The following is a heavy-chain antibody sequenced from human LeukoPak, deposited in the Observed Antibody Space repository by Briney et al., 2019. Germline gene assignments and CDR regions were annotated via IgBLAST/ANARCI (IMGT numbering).Heavy chain of an antibody. Sequence: ASVQVSCKCSGYTFTTYAIHWMRQVAAQRLEWMGWIKAGNGDTKYSQRFQGRVTLTRDTAASTADMELSSRRAEDTVVYFCARGAGVVDFWGEGTRVTVSS. J-gene: IGHJ4*02. CDR1: GYTFTTYA. V-gene: IGHV1-3*01. CDR3: ARGAGVVDF. D-gene: IGHD3-10*01. CDR2: IKAGNGDT.